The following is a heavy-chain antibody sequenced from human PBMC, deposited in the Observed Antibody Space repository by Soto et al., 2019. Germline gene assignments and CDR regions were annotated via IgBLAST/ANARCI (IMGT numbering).Heavy chain of an antibody. Sequence: GGSLRLSCAASGFTFSSYGMHWVRQAPGKGLEWVAVISYDGSNKYYADSVKGRFTISRDNSKNTLYLQMNSLRAEDTAVYYCAKADCSSTSCYPALNWFDPWGQGTLVNVSS. CDR2: ISYDGSNK. J-gene: IGHJ5*02. V-gene: IGHV3-30*18. CDR1: GFTFSSYG. CDR3: AKADCSSTSCYPALNWFDP. D-gene: IGHD2-2*01.